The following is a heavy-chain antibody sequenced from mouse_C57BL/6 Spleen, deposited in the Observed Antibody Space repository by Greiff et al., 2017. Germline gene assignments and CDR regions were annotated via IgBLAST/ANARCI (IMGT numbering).Heavy chain of an antibody. CDR3: ARGDYYGNYWYFDV. V-gene: IGHV3-6*01. CDR1: GYSITSGYY. D-gene: IGHD2-1*01. Sequence: EVQLQQSGPGLVKPSQSLSLTCSVTGYSITSGYYWNWIRQFPGNKLEWMGYISYDGSNNYNPSLKNRISITRDTSKNQFFLKLNSVTTEDTATYYCARGDYYGNYWYFDVWGTGTTVTVSS. J-gene: IGHJ1*03. CDR2: ISYDGSN.